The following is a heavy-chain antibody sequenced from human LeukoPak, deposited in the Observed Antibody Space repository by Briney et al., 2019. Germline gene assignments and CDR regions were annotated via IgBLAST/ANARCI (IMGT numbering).Heavy chain of an antibody. CDR1: GGSISSYD. J-gene: IGHJ3*02. CDR2: ISYTGST. Sequence: SETLSLTCIVSGGSISSYDWSWIRQPPGKGLEWIGYISYTGSTNYNPSLKSRVTMSGDTPKKQFSLKLSSVTAADTAVYYCVRVGGSPLGALDIWGQGTMVTVSS. CDR3: VRVGGSPLGALDI. V-gene: IGHV4-59*01.